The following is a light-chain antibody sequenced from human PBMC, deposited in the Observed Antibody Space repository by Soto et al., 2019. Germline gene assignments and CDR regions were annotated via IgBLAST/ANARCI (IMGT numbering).Light chain of an antibody. CDR2: DAS. CDR3: QQYNSYWT. Sequence: DIQMTQSPSTLSACIRDRVTITFRASESIRTWLAWYQHKPGKAPKFLIYDASSLESGVPSRFSGSGSGTEFTLSISTLQPDDFATYFCQQYNSYWTFGQGTKVDIK. CDR1: ESIRTW. V-gene: IGKV1-5*01. J-gene: IGKJ1*01.